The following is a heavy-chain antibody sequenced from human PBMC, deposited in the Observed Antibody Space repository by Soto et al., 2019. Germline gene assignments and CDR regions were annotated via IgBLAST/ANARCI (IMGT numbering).Heavy chain of an antibody. D-gene: IGHD3-16*01. J-gene: IGHJ4*02. V-gene: IGHV4-30-4*01. CDR1: GGSISSGDYY. CDR3: ARVTYDYANDY. Sequence: PSETLSLTCTVSGGSISSGDYYWIWIRQPPGKGLEWIGYIYYSGSTYYNPSLKSRVTISVDTSKNQFSLKLSSVTAADTAVYYCARVTYDYANDYWGQGTLVTVSS. CDR2: IYYSGST.